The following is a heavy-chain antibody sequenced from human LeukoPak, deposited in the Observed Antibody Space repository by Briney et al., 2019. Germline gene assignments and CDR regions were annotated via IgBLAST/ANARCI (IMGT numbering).Heavy chain of an antibody. V-gene: IGHV4-61*08. CDR1: GGSISSGGYY. D-gene: IGHD2-21*01. CDR3: AGGAYSPGQYNWFDP. CDR2: IYYRGST. J-gene: IGHJ5*02. Sequence: PSETLSLTCTVSGGSISSGGYYWSWIRQPPGKGLEWIGYIYYRGSTNYNPSLKSRATISVDTSKNQFSLKLRSVTAADTGVYYCAGGAYSPGQYNWFDPWGQGTLVTVSS.